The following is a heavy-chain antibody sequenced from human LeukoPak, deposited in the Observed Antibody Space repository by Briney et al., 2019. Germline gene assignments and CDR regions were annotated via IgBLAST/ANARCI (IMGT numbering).Heavy chain of an antibody. V-gene: IGHV4-59*01. CDR2: IYYSGST. J-gene: IGHJ3*02. Sequence: SETLSLTCTVSGGSISSYYWSWIRQPPGKGLEWIGYIYYSGSTNYNPSLKSRVTISVDTSENQFSLKLSSVTAADTAVYYCAREGTGYYDSSGPDAFDIWGQGTMVTVSS. CDR3: AREGTGYYDSSGPDAFDI. CDR1: GGSISSYY. D-gene: IGHD3-22*01.